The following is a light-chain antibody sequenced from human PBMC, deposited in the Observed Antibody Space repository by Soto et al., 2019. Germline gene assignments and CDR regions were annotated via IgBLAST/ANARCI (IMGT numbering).Light chain of an antibody. CDR1: SSDVGSYNL. V-gene: IGLV2-23*01. CDR3: CSYAGSSTSVV. CDR2: EGS. Sequence: QSALTQPASVSGSPGQSITISCTGTSSDVGSYNLVSWYQQHPGKAPKLMIYEGSKRPSGVSKRFSGSKSGNTASLTISGLQAEDEGDYYCCSYAGSSTSVVFGGGTKLTVL. J-gene: IGLJ2*01.